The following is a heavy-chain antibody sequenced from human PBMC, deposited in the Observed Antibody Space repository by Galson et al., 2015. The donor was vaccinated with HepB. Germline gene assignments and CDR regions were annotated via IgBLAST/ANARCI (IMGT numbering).Heavy chain of an antibody. D-gene: IGHD1/OR15-1a*01. CDR2: IDPSDSYT. V-gene: IGHV5-10-1*01. CDR1: GYRFTAFW. J-gene: IGHJ4*02. CDR3: ASRHSYFRAGTWDNASDD. Sequence: QSGAEVKKPGESLRISCKGSGYRFTAFWITWVRQIPGKGLEWMGRIDPSDSYTDYSPSFQGHVTISAAKSITTAYLQWSSLKASDTAIYYCASRHSYFRAGTWDNASDDWSQGTLVTVYS.